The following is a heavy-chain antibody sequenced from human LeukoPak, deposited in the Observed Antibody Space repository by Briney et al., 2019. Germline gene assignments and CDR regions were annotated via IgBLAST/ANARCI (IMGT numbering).Heavy chain of an antibody. CDR1: GFTFSDYY. CDR3: AKDRSTIFGVVNRGSPQFDY. CDR2: ISSSGSTI. D-gene: IGHD3-3*01. J-gene: IGHJ4*02. V-gene: IGHV3-11*01. Sequence: RPGGSLRLSCAASGFTFSDYYMSWIRQAPGKGLEWVSYISSSGSTIYYADSVKGRFTISRDNAKNSLYLQMNSLRAEDTAVYYCAKDRSTIFGVVNRGSPQFDYWGQGTLVTVSS.